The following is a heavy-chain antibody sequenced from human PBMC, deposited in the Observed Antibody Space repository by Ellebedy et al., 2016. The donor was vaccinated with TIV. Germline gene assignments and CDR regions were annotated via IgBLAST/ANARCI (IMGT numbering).Heavy chain of an antibody. V-gene: IGHV3-30*03. CDR1: GFTFSNYG. Sequence: PGGSLRLSCAASGFTFSNYGMHRVRQAPGKGLEWVAVISTGGNYQYYAASVRGRFTNSRANSMNTLDLQMNSLRTEDTAVYYCAREGAHSSWFYDYWGQGTLVTVSS. CDR3: AREGAHSSWFYDY. D-gene: IGHD1-26*01. J-gene: IGHJ4*02. CDR2: ISTGGNYQ.